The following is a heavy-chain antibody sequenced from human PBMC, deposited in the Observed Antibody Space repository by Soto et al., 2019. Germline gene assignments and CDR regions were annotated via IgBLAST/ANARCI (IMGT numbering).Heavy chain of an antibody. CDR3: ASAAVTGTAGLDF. V-gene: IGHV1-2*02. Sequence: ASVKVSCKASGYTFSGFYMHWVRQAPGQGLEWMGWTNPNSGGTKSAEKFQGRVTMTRDTSISTAYMELSRLTSDDTAVYYCASAAVTGTAGLDFWGQGTQVTVS. CDR2: TNPNSGGT. D-gene: IGHD6-19*01. CDR1: GYTFSGFY. J-gene: IGHJ4*02.